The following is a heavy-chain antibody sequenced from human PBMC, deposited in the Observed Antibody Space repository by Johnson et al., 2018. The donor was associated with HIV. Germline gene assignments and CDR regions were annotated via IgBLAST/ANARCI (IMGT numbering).Heavy chain of an antibody. CDR1: GFTFNSDW. D-gene: IGHD2-15*01. Sequence: VQLVESGGGLIHPGGSLRLSCVASGFTFNSDWMTWVRQAPGKGLEWVANIKEDGLDENYVDSVKGRFTISRDNAKNSLYLQMNSLRAEDTAVYYCARDYAGDSSGGSCYHLEHPFIWGQGTMVIV. V-gene: IGHV3-7*01. CDR2: IKEDGLDE. CDR3: ARDYAGDSSGGSCYHLEHPFI. J-gene: IGHJ3*02.